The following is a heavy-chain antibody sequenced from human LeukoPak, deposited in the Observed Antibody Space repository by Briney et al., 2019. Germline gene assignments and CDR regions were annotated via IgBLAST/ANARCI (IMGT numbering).Heavy chain of an antibody. V-gene: IGHV3-9*01. Sequence: PGRSLRLSCAASGFTFDDYAMHWVRQAPGKGLEWVSGISWNSGSIGYADPVKGRFTISRDNAKNSLYLQMNSLRAEDTALYYCAKDKFPYYGSGSYFDYWGQGTLVTVSS. J-gene: IGHJ4*02. CDR2: ISWNSGSI. D-gene: IGHD3-10*01. CDR1: GFTFDDYA. CDR3: AKDKFPYYGSGSYFDY.